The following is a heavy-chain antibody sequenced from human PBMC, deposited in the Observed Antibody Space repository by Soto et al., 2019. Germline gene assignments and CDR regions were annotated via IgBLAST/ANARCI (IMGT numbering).Heavy chain of an antibody. J-gene: IGHJ5*02. D-gene: IGHD3-3*01. V-gene: IGHV1-8*01. Sequence: QVQLVQSGAEVKKPGASVKVSCKASGYTFTSYDINWVRQATGQGLEWMGWMNPNSGNTGYAQKFQGRVTMTRNTSISTGYIELSSLRSEDTAVYYCARAYHHDFWSGYPYNWFDPWGQGTLVTVSS. CDR2: MNPNSGNT. CDR1: GYTFTSYD. CDR3: ARAYHHDFWSGYPYNWFDP.